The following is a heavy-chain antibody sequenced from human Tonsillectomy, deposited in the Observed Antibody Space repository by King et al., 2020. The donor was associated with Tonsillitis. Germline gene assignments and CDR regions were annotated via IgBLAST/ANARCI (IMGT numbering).Heavy chain of an antibody. J-gene: IGHJ4*02. V-gene: IGHV3-7*01. CDR2: IKHDGSDK. CDR1: DLTFSTYW. CDR3: ARNPAWGALDS. D-gene: IGHD7-27*01. Sequence: VQLVESGGGLVQPGGSLRLSCAASDLTFSTYWMSWIRQAPGKGLEWVANIKHDGSDKTYVDSVRGRFTVSRDNTKNYLYLEMNRLTAEDTALYYCARNPAWGALDSWGQGALVTVSS.